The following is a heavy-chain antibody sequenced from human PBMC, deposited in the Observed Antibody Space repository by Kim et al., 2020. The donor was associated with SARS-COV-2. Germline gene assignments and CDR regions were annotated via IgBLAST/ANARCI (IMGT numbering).Heavy chain of an antibody. D-gene: IGHD3-16*01. CDR1: GFTFSSYG. Sequence: WGSLRLSCAASGFTFSSYGMHWFRQAPAKGLEGVAVTWYDGSNKYYADSVKGRFTISIDNSKNTLYLQMNSLRAEDTAVYYCAKDRSAFYVWGSYSGMD. V-gene: IGHV3-33*06. J-gene: IGHJ6*01. CDR3: AKDRSAFYVWGSYSGMD. CDR2: TWYDGSNK.